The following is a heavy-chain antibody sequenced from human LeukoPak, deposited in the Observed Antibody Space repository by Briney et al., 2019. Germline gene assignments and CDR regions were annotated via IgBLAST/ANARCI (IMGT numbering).Heavy chain of an antibody. CDR2: MNPNSGNT. CDR1: GYTFTSYD. Sequence: ASVKVSCKASGYTFTSYDINWVRQATGQGLEWMGWMNPNSGNTGYAQKFQGRGTITRNTSISTAYMELSSLRSEDTAVYYCARGNFYDAFDIWGQGTMVTVSS. V-gene: IGHV1-8*03. CDR3: ARGNFYDAFDI. J-gene: IGHJ3*02. D-gene: IGHD1-1*01.